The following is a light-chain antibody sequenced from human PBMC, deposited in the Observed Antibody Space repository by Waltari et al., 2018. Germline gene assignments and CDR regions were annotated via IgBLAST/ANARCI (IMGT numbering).Light chain of an antibody. J-gene: IGKJ1*01. CDR1: QSVSTY. Sequence: IVLTQSPGTLSLSTGERATLSCRASQSVSTYLAWYQQKPGQAPRLLIYGAYSRAAGIPDRFSGIWYGTDFSLTISRLEPEDLAVYYCQHHVRLPTTFGQGTRVEIK. CDR3: QHHVRLPTT. V-gene: IGKV3-20*01. CDR2: GAY.